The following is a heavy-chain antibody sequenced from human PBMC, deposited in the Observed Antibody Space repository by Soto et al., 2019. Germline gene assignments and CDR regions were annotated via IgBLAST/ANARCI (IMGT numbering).Heavy chain of an antibody. CDR3: ARAAGTLWFGEWSSNWFDP. CDR1: GGYISGGGYY. J-gene: IGHJ5*02. D-gene: IGHD3-10*01. CDR2: IYYSGST. Sequence: SETLSLTCTVSGGYISGGGYYWSWIRQHPGKGLEWIGYIYYSGSTYYNPSLKSRVTISVDTSKNQFSLKLSSVTAADTAVYYCARAAGTLWFGEWSSNWFDPWGQGTLVTVSS. V-gene: IGHV4-31*03.